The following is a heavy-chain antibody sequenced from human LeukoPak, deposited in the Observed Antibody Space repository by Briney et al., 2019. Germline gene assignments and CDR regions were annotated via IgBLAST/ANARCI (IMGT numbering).Heavy chain of an antibody. Sequence: GGSLRLSCAASGFTFSSYAMHWVRQAPGKGLEWVAVISYDGGNKYYADSVKGRFTISRDNSKNTLYLQMNSLRAEDTAVYYCARDITMVRGVIGAYYYYGMDVWGKGTTVTVSS. J-gene: IGHJ6*04. CDR3: ARDITMVRGVIGAYYYYGMDV. D-gene: IGHD3-10*01. CDR1: GFTFSSYA. CDR2: ISYDGGNK. V-gene: IGHV3-30*04.